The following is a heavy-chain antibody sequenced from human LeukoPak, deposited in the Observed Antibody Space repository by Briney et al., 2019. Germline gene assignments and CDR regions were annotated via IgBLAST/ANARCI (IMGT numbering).Heavy chain of an antibody. CDR3: ARSFSGSYWGVSDY. J-gene: IGHJ4*02. CDR1: GFTFSSYG. V-gene: IGHV3-30*02. Sequence: GGSLRLSCAASGFTFSSYGMHWVRQAPCKGLEWVAFIRYDGSNKYYADSVKGRFTISRDNAKSSLYLQMNSLRAEDTAVYYCARSFSGSYWGVSDYWGQGTLVTVSS. CDR2: IRYDGSNK. D-gene: IGHD1-26*01.